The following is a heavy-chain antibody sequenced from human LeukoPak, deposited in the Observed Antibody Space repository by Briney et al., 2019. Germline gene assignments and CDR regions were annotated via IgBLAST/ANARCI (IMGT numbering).Heavy chain of an antibody. CDR3: AAHRHYSSGWFDY. Sequence: GASVKVSCKASGYTFTNYDINWVRQATGQGLEWLGWMDPNTGNTGYAQKFQGRVTITRNTSISTAYKELSSLRSEDTAVYYCAAHRHYSSGWFDYWGQGTLVTVSS. CDR1: GYTFTNYD. J-gene: IGHJ4*02. D-gene: IGHD6-19*01. V-gene: IGHV1-8*03. CDR2: MDPNTGNT.